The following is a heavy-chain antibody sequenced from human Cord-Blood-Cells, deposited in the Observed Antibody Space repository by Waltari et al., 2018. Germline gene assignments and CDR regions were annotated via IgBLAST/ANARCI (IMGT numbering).Heavy chain of an antibody. J-gene: IGHJ2*01. CDR2: INSDGSST. Sequence: EVQLVDSGGGLVQPGGSLRLSCAASGFTFSSYWLPWVRQAPGKGLVWVSRINSDGSSTSYADSVKGRFTISRDNAKNTLYLQMNSLRAEDTAVYYCARDQNYYWYFDLWGRGTLVTVSS. V-gene: IGHV3-74*01. CDR1: GFTFSSYW. CDR3: ARDQNYYWYFDL. D-gene: IGHD3-10*01.